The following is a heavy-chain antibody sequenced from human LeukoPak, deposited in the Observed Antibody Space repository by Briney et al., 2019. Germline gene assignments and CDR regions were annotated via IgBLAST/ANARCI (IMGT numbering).Heavy chain of an antibody. CDR3: ARQQRGYSYGSGIDY. CDR2: IYPGDSDT. CDR1: GYRFTSYW. D-gene: IGHD5-18*01. J-gene: IGHJ4*02. V-gene: IGHV5-51*01. Sequence: GESLKISCKGSGYRFTSYWIGWVRQMPGKGLEGMGIIYPGDSDTRYSPSFQGQVTISADKSISTAYLQWSSLKASDTAMYYWARQQRGYSYGSGIDYWGQGTLVTVSS.